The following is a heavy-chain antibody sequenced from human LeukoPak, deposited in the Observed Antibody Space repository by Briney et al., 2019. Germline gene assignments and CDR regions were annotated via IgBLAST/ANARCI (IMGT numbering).Heavy chain of an antibody. Sequence: SETLSLTCSVSGASISSSSYYWAWIRQPPGKGLEWIGSVHYSGSTYYNPSLKSRLTISIDTSKNQFSLNLNSVTATDTAVYSCSRQRYGHINWFDPWGQGTLVSVSS. CDR2: VHYSGST. V-gene: IGHV4-39*01. J-gene: IGHJ5*02. D-gene: IGHD3-10*01. CDR3: SRQRYGHINWFDP. CDR1: GASISSSSYY.